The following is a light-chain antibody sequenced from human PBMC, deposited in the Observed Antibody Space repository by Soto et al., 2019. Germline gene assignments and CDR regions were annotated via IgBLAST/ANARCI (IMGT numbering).Light chain of an antibody. Sequence: EIVLTQSPGTLSLSPGERATLSCRASQNLGTLYLAWFQQKSGQAPRLLIYAASTLQSGVPSRFSGSGSGTDFTLTISCLQSEDFATYYCQQYYSYPTFGQGTKVDIK. CDR3: QQYYSYPT. CDR1: QNLGTLY. CDR2: AAS. V-gene: IGKV3-20*01. J-gene: IGKJ1*01.